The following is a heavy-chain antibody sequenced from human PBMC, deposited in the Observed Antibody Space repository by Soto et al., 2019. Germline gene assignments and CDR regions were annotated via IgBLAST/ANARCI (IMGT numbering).Heavy chain of an antibody. CDR1: GGSITDYS. CDR2: IFSSGST. D-gene: IGHD2-21*02. Sequence: SETLSLTCTVSGGSITDYSWVWIRQPAGKGLEWIGRIFSSGSTTYNPSLKGRITMSLDTSKNQFSLKLNSATATDTAVYFCARDQGAVVTADNWFDPWGQGILVTVSS. J-gene: IGHJ5*02. CDR3: ARDQGAVVTADNWFDP. V-gene: IGHV4-4*07.